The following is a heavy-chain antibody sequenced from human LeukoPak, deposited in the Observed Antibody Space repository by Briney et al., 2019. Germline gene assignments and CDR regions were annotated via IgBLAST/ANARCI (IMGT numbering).Heavy chain of an antibody. V-gene: IGHV4-34*01. CDR2: INHSGST. CDR1: GGSFSGYY. CDR3: ARRVRGGPFDY. D-gene: IGHD3-10*01. J-gene: IGHJ4*02. Sequence: SETLSLTCAVYGGSFSGYYWSWIRQPPGKGLEWIGEINHSGSTNYSPSLKSRVTISVDTSKNQFSLKLSSVTAADTAVYYCARRVRGGPFDYWGQGTLVTVSS.